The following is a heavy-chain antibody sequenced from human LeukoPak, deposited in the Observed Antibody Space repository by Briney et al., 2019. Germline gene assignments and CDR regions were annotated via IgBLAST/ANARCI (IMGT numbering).Heavy chain of an antibody. D-gene: IGHD3-9*01. Sequence: GASVKVSCKASGYTFSSYWMSWVRQAPGKGLEWVANIKQDGSEKYYVDSVKGRFTISRDNAKNTLYLQMDRLRAEDTAVYYCARDWGTGYPPPGYWGQGTLVTVSS. CDR3: ARDWGTGYPPPGY. CDR2: IKQDGSEK. J-gene: IGHJ4*02. CDR1: GYTFSSYW. V-gene: IGHV3-7*04.